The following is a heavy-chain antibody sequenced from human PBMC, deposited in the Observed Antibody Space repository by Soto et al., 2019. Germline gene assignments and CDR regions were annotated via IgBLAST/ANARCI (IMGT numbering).Heavy chain of an antibody. Sequence: GGSLRLSCAASGFTFSSYWMHWVRQAPGKGLVWVSRINSDGSSTSYADSVKGRFTISRDNAKNTLYLQMNSLRAEDTAVYYCARGAQDYYYGMDVWGQGTTVTVSS. CDR2: INSDGSST. V-gene: IGHV3-74*01. CDR3: ARGAQDYYYGMDV. CDR1: GFTFSSYW. J-gene: IGHJ6*02.